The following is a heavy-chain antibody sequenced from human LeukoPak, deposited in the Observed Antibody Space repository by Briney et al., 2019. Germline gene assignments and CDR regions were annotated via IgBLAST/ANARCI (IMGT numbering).Heavy chain of an antibody. CDR1: GDSTSRYY. Sequence: SSETLSLTCTVSGDSTSRYYWSWIRQPPGKGLEFLGYIFYSGIVNYNPSLKSRVTMSVDSSKNQVSLKVRSVTAADTAVYYCAGLFSGYDPFDYWGQGILVTVSS. V-gene: IGHV4-59*01. J-gene: IGHJ4*02. D-gene: IGHD5-12*01. CDR2: IFYSGIV. CDR3: AGLFSGYDPFDY.